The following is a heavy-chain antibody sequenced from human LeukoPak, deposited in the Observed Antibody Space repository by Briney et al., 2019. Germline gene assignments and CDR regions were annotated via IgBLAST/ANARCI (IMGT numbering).Heavy chain of an antibody. J-gene: IGHJ4*02. Sequence: TGGSLRLSCTASGFTFSYYWINWVRQAPGKGLEWVASIKQDGSEKWYVDSVKGRFTISRDNAKNSVYLQMNSLRAEDTAVYYCAGESQAYYYGSGSPNYWGQGTLVTVSS. V-gene: IGHV3-7*01. CDR2: IKQDGSEK. CDR3: AGESQAYYYGSGSPNY. CDR1: GFTFSYYW. D-gene: IGHD3-10*01.